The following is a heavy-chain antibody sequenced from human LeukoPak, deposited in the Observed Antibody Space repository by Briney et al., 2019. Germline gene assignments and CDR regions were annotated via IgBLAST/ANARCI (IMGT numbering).Heavy chain of an antibody. Sequence: SETLSVTCTVSGGTDSSGSCYCSWIRQPPGKGLEWTGYISYRGTTNYKPSLKSRVTMSVDTSKNQFSLKLSSVSAADTAVYYCAREHSCGDFDYWGEGTLVTVSS. CDR1: GGTDSSGSCY. CDR2: ISYRGTT. J-gene: IGHJ4*03. V-gene: IGHV4-61*01. CDR3: AREHSCGDFDY. D-gene: IGHD6-25*01.